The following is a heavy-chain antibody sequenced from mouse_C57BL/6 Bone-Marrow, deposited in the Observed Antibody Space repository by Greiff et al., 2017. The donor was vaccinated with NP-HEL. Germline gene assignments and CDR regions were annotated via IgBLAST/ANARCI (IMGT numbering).Heavy chain of an antibody. V-gene: IGHV1-81*01. CDR3: ARVQDYSWFAY. Sequence: QVQLQQSGAELARPGASVKLSCKASGYTFTSYGISWVKQRTGQGLVWIGEIYPRSGNTYSNEKFKGKATLTADKSSSTAYMELRSLTSEDSAVYFCARVQDYSWFAYWGQGTLVTVSA. CDR2: IYPRSGNT. J-gene: IGHJ3*01. CDR1: GYTFTSYG. D-gene: IGHD1-1*01.